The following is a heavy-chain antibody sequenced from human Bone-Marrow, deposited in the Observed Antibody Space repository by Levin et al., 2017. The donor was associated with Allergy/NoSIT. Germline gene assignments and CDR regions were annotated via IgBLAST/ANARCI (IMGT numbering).Heavy chain of an antibody. J-gene: IGHJ4*02. Sequence: PSETLSLTCTVSGGSISSGDHYWSWIRQPAGKGLEWIGRVYTSGITNYNPSLQSRVTVSVDPSKNQFSLRLNSVTAADTAVYYCARGPDILTTDLSLDYWGRGTLVTVSS. D-gene: IGHD3-9*01. CDR2: VYTSGIT. CDR3: ARGPDILTTDLSLDY. CDR1: GGSISSGDHY. V-gene: IGHV4-61*02.